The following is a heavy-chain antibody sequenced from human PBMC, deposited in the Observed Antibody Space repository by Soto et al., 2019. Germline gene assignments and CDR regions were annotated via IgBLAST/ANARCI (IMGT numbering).Heavy chain of an antibody. V-gene: IGHV1-3*01. CDR1: GYTFTSYA. J-gene: IGHJ3*02. D-gene: IGHD2-2*01. Sequence: VSVKVSCKASGYTFTSYAMHWVRQAPGQRLEWMGWINAGNGNTKYSQKFQGRVTITRDTSASTAYMELSSLRFEDTAVYFCATAIADDAFDIWGRGTMVTVSS. CDR3: ATAIADDAFDI. CDR2: INAGNGNT.